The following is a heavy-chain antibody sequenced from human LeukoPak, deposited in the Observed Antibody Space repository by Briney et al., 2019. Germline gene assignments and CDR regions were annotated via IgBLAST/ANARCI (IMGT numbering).Heavy chain of an antibody. CDR1: GFTFSSYA. CDR3: ANQPDIVVVPAANDY. J-gene: IGHJ4*02. V-gene: IGHV3-23*01. D-gene: IGHD2-2*01. CDR2: ISGSGGST. Sequence: GGSLRLSCAASGFTFSSYAMSWVRQAPGKGLEWVSAISGSGGSTYYADSVKGRFTISRDNSKNTLYLQMNSLRAEDTAVYYCANQPDIVVVPAANDYWGQGTLVTVSS.